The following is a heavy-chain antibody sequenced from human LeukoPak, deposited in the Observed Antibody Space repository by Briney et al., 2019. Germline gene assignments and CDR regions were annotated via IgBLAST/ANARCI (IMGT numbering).Heavy chain of an antibody. J-gene: IGHJ4*02. Sequence: GGSLRLSCAASGFTFSSYAMHWVRQAPGKGLEWVAVISYDGSNKYYADSVKGRFTISRDNSKNTLYLQMNSLRAEDTALYYCAKEIGIAVAGTESQAFDYWGQGTLVTVSS. D-gene: IGHD6-19*01. CDR1: GFTFSSYA. V-gene: IGHV3-30-3*01. CDR2: ISYDGSNK. CDR3: AKEIGIAVAGTESQAFDY.